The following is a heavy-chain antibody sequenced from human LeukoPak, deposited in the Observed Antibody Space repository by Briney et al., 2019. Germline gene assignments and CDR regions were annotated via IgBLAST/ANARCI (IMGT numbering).Heavy chain of an antibody. V-gene: IGHV3-30*02. CDR3: ARGRRYCSGGSCYSKANYYYYYMDV. D-gene: IGHD2-15*01. J-gene: IGHJ6*03. CDR2: IRYDGSNK. CDR1: GFTFSSYG. Sequence: PGVSLRLSCAASGFTFSSYGMHWVRQAPGKGLEWVAFIRYDGSNKYYADSVKGRFTISRDNSKNTLHLQMNSLRAEDTAVYYCARGRRYCSGGSCYSKANYYYYYMDVWGKGTTVTISS.